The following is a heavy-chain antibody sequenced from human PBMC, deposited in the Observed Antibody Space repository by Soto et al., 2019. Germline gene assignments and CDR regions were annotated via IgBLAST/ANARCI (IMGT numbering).Heavy chain of an antibody. Sequence: GGSLRLSCAASGFTFSSYAMSWVRQAPGKGLEWVSSITGGGENTHYADSVKGRFTISRDNSMNTLSLQMNTLRVEDTAVYHCAKGRIAVAAPYNWFDPWGQGTQVTVSS. V-gene: IGHV3-23*01. CDR1: GFTFSSYA. CDR3: AKGRIAVAAPYNWFDP. D-gene: IGHD6-19*01. J-gene: IGHJ5*02. CDR2: ITGGGENT.